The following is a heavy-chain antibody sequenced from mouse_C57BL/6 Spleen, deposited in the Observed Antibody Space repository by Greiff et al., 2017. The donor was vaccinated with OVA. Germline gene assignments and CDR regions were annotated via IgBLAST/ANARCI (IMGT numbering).Heavy chain of an antibody. CDR3: AREDGSSNWYFDV. CDR2: IDPSDSET. Sequence: QVQLQQPGAELVRPGSSVKLSCKASGYTFTSYWMHWVKQRPIQGLEWIGNIDPSDSETHYNQKFKDKATLTVDKSSSTAYMQLSSLTSEDSAVYYGAREDGSSNWYFDVWGTGTTVTVSS. V-gene: IGHV1-52*01. CDR1: GYTFTSYW. D-gene: IGHD1-1*01. J-gene: IGHJ1*03.